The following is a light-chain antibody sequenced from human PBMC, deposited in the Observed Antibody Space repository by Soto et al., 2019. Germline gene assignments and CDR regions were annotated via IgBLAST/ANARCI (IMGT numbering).Light chain of an antibody. CDR2: DVN. J-gene: IGLJ1*01. V-gene: IGLV2-14*01. CDR3: SSYRSSSAV. Sequence: QSALTQPDSVSGSPGQSITISCTGTSSDIGSYKYVSWYQQLPGKAPKLMIYDVNSRPSGVSNRFSGSKSGNTASLTISGLQAEDEADYYCSSYRSSSAVFGSGTKLTVL. CDR1: SSDIGSYKY.